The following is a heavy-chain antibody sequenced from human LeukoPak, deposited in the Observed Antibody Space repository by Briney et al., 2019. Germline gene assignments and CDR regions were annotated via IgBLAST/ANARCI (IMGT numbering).Heavy chain of an antibody. D-gene: IGHD2/OR15-2a*01. CDR2: INPNTGGT. J-gene: IGHJ4*02. CDR1: GYTFTSYY. Sequence: AASVKVSCKASGYTFTSYYIHWVRQAPGQGLEWMGWINPNTGGTKYAQKFQGRVTITRDSSVSTAYMELSRLTSDDTAMYYCVRDSRGDYFLDYWGLGTLVTVSS. V-gene: IGHV1-2*02. CDR3: VRDSRGDYFLDY.